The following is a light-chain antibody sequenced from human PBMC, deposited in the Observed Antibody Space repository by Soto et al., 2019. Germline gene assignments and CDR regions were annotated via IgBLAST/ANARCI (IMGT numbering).Light chain of an antibody. J-gene: IGKJ1*01. CDR1: QRISTY. CDR3: QQCYSSPQT. V-gene: IGKV1-39*01. CDR2: AAS. Sequence: DILMTQSPSTLSAGVGDRVTITCRASQRISTYLNWYQQKPGKAPTLLIYAASSLQSGVPSRFSGGGSGTDFTLTINTLQPEDFATYFCQQCYSSPQTFGQGTKVDIK.